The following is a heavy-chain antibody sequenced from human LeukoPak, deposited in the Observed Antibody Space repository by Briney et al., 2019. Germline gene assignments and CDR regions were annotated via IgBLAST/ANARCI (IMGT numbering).Heavy chain of an antibody. CDR3: ARAAYCGGDCYYYFDY. D-gene: IGHD2-21*02. Sequence: SETLSLTCAVYGGSFSGYYWSWIRQPPGKGLEWIGYIYDSGSTKYNSSLKSRVTISVDTSKNQFSLKLRSVTAADTAVYYCARAAYCGGDCYYYFDYWGQGILVTVSS. CDR2: IYDSGST. V-gene: IGHV4-59*01. CDR1: GGSFSGYY. J-gene: IGHJ4*02.